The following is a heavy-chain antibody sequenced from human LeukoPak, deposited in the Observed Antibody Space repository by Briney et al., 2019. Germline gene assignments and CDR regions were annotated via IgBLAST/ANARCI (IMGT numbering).Heavy chain of an antibody. V-gene: IGHV4-30-4*07. CDR2: TYYSGTT. CDR3: ARVNGYSYGSFDD. Sequence: SQTLSLTCAVSSGSISNSGYSWSWIRQAPGKGLDYIGYTYYSGTTYYNPSLKSRLSMSIDTSKNQFSLRLTSVTAADTAVYYCARVNGYSYGSFDDWAQGILVIVSS. J-gene: IGHJ4*02. D-gene: IGHD5-18*01. CDR1: SGSISNSGYS.